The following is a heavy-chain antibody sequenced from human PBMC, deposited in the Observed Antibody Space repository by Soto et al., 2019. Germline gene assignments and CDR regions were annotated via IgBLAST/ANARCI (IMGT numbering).Heavy chain of an antibody. D-gene: IGHD3-9*01. V-gene: IGHV4-59*01. Sequence: QVHLQESGPGLVKPSETLSLTCTVSGGSMSSYYWSWIRQSPGKGLEWIGYIYYSGRTNYNPSLKSRVTISVDTSKNQFSLKLSSVTAADTAVYYCARGEGILRHFDWLWGPSWFDPWGQGTLVTVSS. J-gene: IGHJ5*02. CDR3: ARGEGILRHFDWLWGPSWFDP. CDR2: IYYSGRT. CDR1: GGSMSSYY.